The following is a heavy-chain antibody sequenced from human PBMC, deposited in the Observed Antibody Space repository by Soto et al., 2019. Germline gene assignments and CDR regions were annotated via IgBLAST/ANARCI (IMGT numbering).Heavy chain of an antibody. J-gene: IGHJ6*02. CDR2: ISNDGTNK. CDR3: ARPRRDFYYYFGMDV. V-gene: IGHV3-30*03. CDR1: GFIFSSYG. D-gene: IGHD6-6*01. Sequence: QVQLVESGGGVVQPGRSLRLSCAASGFIFSSYGMHWVRQAPGKGLKWVAVISNDGTNKYYADSVKGRFTISRDQSKNTLYLQMNSLRREDTAVYYCARPRRDFYYYFGMDVWGQGATVTVSS.